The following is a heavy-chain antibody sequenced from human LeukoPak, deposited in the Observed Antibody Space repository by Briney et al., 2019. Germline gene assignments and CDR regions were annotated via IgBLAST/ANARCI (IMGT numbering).Heavy chain of an antibody. Sequence: GGSLRLSCAASGLGFSSFSFNWIRQTPGKGLEWVSSITPTTSYIYYADSVRGRFTISRENAKNSLYLQMNSLRAEDTAVYYCARLRRTSDSSGYYYYYDYWGQGTLVTVSS. CDR3: ARLRRTSDSSGYYYYYDY. D-gene: IGHD3-22*01. CDR2: ITPTTSYI. CDR1: GLGFSSFS. J-gene: IGHJ4*02. V-gene: IGHV3-21*01.